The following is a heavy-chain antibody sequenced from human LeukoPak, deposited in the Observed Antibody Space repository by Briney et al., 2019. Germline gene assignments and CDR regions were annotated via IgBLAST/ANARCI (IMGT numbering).Heavy chain of an antibody. V-gene: IGHV1-18*01. J-gene: IGHJ6*02. Sequence: ASVKVSCKASGYTFTSYAISWVRQAPGQGLEWMGWISGYNGNTKYAQKVQGRVTITTDTSTSTAYMELSSLRSEDTAVYYCARGYSYGSDYYYGMDVWGQGTTVTVSS. CDR2: ISGYNGNT. CDR3: ARGYSYGSDYYYGMDV. CDR1: GYTFTSYA. D-gene: IGHD5-18*01.